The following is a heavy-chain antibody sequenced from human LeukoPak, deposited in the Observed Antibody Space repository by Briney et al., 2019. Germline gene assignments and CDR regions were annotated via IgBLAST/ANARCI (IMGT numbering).Heavy chain of an antibody. CDR1: GGSFSGYY. V-gene: IGHV4-34*01. Sequence: SETLSLTCAVYGGSFSGYYWTWIRQPPGKGLEWIGEINHSGSTNYNPSLKSRVTISVDTSGNQFSLILTSVTAADTAVYFCARVRAAGSFDIWGQGTMVTVSS. CDR2: INHSGST. J-gene: IGHJ3*02. CDR3: ARVRAAGSFDI.